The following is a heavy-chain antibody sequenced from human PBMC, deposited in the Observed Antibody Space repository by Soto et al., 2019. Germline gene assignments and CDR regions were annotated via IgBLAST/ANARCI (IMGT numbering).Heavy chain of an antibody. CDR3: AKEEDSQALDF. CDR2: ISPFNGNI. V-gene: IGHV1-18*01. Sequence: ASVKVSCKASGCTFRNYGISWVRQAPGQGLEWMGWISPFNGNIKFGQKFQGRVTMTTDTSTSIAYMELTSLTSDDTAVYYCAKEEDSQALDFWGQGTLVTVS. J-gene: IGHJ4*02. CDR1: GCTFRNYG.